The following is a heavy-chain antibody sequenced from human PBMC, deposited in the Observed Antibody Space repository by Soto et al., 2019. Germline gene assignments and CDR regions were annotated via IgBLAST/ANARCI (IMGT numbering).Heavy chain of an antibody. CDR3: ARDQYYDYIWGSYRYPVPFDY. V-gene: IGHV3-48*01. D-gene: IGHD3-16*02. Sequence: GGPLRLSCAASRVTISSSSMNCVRKAPEKGLEWISYISSSSSTIYYADSVKGRFTISRDNAKNSLYLQMNSLRAEDTAVYYCARDQYYDYIWGSYRYPVPFDYWGQGTLVTVSS. CDR1: RVTISSSS. CDR2: ISSSSSTI. J-gene: IGHJ4*02.